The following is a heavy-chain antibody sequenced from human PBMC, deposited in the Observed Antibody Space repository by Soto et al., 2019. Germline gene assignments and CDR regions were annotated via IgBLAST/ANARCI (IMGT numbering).Heavy chain of an antibody. CDR1: GGSSSSSSYY. CDR3: ARLIKKGSAWKGPDY. CDR2: IYYSGST. Sequence: ETLSLTCTVSGGSSSSSSYYWGWIRQPPGKGLEWIGSIYYSGSTYYNASLKSRVTISVDTSKNQFSLELSSVTAADTAVYYCARLIKKGSAWKGPDYWGQGTLVTVSS. V-gene: IGHV4-39*01. D-gene: IGHD2-15*01. J-gene: IGHJ4*02.